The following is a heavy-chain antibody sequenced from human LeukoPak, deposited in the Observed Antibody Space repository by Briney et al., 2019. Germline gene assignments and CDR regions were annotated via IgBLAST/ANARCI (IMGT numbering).Heavy chain of an antibody. V-gene: IGHV6-1*01. CDR3: ARLGGDVDY. D-gene: IGHD2-21*02. CDR2: TYYRSKWYN. Sequence: SQTLSLTCAISGDSVSSQSVAWNWIRQSPSRGLEWLGRTYYRSKWYNEYAVSVKSRITINPDTSKNQFFLQLNSVTPEDTAVYYCARLGGDVDYWGQGALVTVSS. J-gene: IGHJ4*02. CDR1: GDSVSSQSVA.